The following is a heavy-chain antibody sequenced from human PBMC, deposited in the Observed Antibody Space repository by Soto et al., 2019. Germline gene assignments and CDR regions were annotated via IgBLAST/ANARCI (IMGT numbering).Heavy chain of an antibody. V-gene: IGHV4-34*01. D-gene: IGHD3-3*01. CDR1: GGSFSGYY. CDR2: INHSGST. J-gene: IGHJ4*02. Sequence: SETLSLTCAVYGGSFSGYYWSWIRQPPGKGLEWIGEINHSGSTNYNPSLKSRVTISVDTSKNQFSLKLSSVTAADTAVYYCARGRQITIFGVVPPDYWGQGTLVTVSS. CDR3: ARGRQITIFGVVPPDY.